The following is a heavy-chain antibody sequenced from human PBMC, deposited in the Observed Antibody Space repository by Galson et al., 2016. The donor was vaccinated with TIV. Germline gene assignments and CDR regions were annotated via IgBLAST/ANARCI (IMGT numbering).Heavy chain of an antibody. CDR2: IGTYNGDR. D-gene: IGHD1/OR15-1a*01. V-gene: IGHV1-18*01. J-gene: IGHJ4*02. CDR3: ARDVRGTWTNMDQ. Sequence: QSGAEVKNPGASVKVSCKASGYTFTNYGISWVRQAPGQGLEWMGWIGTYNGDRRYAQEFQDRVTMTTDTSTSTAYLEVRSLRSDDTAVYYCARDVRGTWTNMDQWGQGTLVTVSS. CDR1: GYTFTNYG.